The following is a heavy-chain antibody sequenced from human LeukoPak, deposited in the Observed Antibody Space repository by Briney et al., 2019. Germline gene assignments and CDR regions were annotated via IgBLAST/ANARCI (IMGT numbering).Heavy chain of an antibody. V-gene: IGHV3-30*18. CDR3: AKKVEMNTLYFYYGMDV. CDR2: ISYDATKK. D-gene: IGHD5-24*01. J-gene: IGHJ6*02. CDR1: GFSFSNFG. Sequence: GGSLRLSCAASGFSFSNFGMHWVRQAPGKGLEWVAVISYDATKKYYADSVKGRFTISRDNSDNTLYLQMNSLRTEDTAVYFCAKKVEMNTLYFYYGMDVWGQGTTVIVSS.